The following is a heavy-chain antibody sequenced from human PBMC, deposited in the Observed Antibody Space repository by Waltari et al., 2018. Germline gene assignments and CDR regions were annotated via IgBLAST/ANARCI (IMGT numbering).Heavy chain of an antibody. CDR3: ARLPRGSVIIGAFDI. CDR1: GASIRRHS. D-gene: IGHD3-22*01. V-gene: IGHV4-59*11. CDR2: MYFSGTK. Sequence: VQLQESGPGLVKPSETLSLRCNVPGASIRRHSWSWIRQAPGKGLEWIGHMYFSGTKDYNPSLKSRVAISIDTSKNHFSLNLRSVTAADTAIYYCARLPRGSVIIGAFDIWGQGTQVTVSS. J-gene: IGHJ3*02.